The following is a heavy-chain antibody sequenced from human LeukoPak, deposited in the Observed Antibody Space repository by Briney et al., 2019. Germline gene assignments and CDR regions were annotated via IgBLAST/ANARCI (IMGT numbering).Heavy chain of an antibody. CDR2: IYYSGGT. CDR1: GGSISSYY. D-gene: IGHD3-10*01. CDR3: ARGVGLLWFGELLYPLFDY. J-gene: IGHJ4*02. V-gene: IGHV4-59*12. Sequence: SETLSLTCTVSGGSISSYYCSWIRQPPGKGLEWIGYIYYSGGTNYNPSLKSRVTISVDTSKNQFSLKLSSVTAADTAVYYCARGVGLLWFGELLYPLFDYWGQGTLVTVSS.